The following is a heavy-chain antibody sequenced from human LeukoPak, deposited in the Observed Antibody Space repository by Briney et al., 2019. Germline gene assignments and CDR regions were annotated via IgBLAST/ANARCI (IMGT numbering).Heavy chain of an antibody. Sequence: AGSLTLSCAASGFTLSSNSMSWVRQAPGKGLVWVSVIYTRGTTYYADSVTGRFTVSRDNSKNTMYLQMNSLRGEDTAVYYCARDVAAPGGVYFDYWGQGTIVTVSS. J-gene: IGHJ4*02. CDR2: IYTRGTT. CDR3: ARDVAAPGGVYFDY. CDR1: GFTLSSNS. D-gene: IGHD3-16*01. V-gene: IGHV3-66*01.